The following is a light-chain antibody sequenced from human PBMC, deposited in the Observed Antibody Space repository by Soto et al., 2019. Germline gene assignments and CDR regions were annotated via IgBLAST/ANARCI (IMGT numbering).Light chain of an antibody. CDR1: QDIRNA. CDR2: ATS. J-gene: IGKJ1*01. CDR3: QQYNSYPWT. Sequence: DIQMTQSPSSLSASVGDRVTITCRASQDIRNALGWYQQKPGKAPKRLIYATSSLQSGVPSRFSGSGSGTEFTLTISNLQPDDFGSYYCQQYNSYPWTFGQGTKVDIK. V-gene: IGKV1-17*02.